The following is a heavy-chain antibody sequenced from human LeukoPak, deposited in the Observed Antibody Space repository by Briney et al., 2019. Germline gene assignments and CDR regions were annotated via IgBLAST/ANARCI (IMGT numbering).Heavy chain of an antibody. Sequence: AASVKVSCKASGYTFTSYDINWARQATAQGLEWMGWMNPNSGNTGYAQKFRGRVTMTRNTSISTAYMELSSLRSEDTAVYYCARGGIAAAGRGLDVWGKGTTVTVSS. J-gene: IGHJ6*04. CDR1: GYTFTSYD. CDR3: ARGGIAAAGRGLDV. V-gene: IGHV1-8*01. D-gene: IGHD6-13*01. CDR2: MNPNSGNT.